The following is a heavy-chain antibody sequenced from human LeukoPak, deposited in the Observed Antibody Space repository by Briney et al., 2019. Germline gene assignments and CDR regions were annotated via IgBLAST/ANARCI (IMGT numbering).Heavy chain of an antibody. D-gene: IGHD4-23*01. J-gene: IGHJ4*02. CDR1: GFTFRSYW. CDR2: IKQDGSEK. CDR3: AANGGPFDF. Sequence: GGSLRLSCAASGFTFRSYWMSWVRQAPGKGLEWVANIKQDGSEKYYVDSVKGRSTISRDNARNSLFLQMNSLRAEDTAVYYCAANGGPFDFWGQGTLVTVSS. V-gene: IGHV3-7*05.